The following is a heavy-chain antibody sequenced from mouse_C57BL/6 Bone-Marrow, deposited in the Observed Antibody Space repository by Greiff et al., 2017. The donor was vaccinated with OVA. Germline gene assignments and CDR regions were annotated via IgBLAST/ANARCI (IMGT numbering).Heavy chain of an antibody. V-gene: IGHV1-82*01. Sequence: VQLQQSGPELVKPGASVKISCKASGYAFSSSWMNWVKQRPGKGLEWIGRIYPGDGDTNYNGKFKGKATLTADKSSSTAYMQLSSLTSEDSAVYFCARKDYGSSPDYWGQGTTLTVSS. CDR2: IYPGDGDT. CDR1: GYAFSSSW. J-gene: IGHJ2*01. CDR3: ARKDYGSSPDY. D-gene: IGHD1-1*01.